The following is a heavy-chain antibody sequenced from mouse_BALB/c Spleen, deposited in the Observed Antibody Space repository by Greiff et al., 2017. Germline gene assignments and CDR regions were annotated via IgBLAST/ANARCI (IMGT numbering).Heavy chain of an antibody. Sequence: QVQLKESGAELVKPGASVKLSCKASGYTFTSYYMYWVKQRPGQGLEWIGEINPSNGGTNFNEKFKSKATLTVDKSSSTAYMQLSSLTSEDSAVYYCMGWLLEFAYWGQGTLVTVSA. J-gene: IGHJ3*01. CDR3: MGWLLEFAY. V-gene: IGHV1S81*02. D-gene: IGHD2-3*01. CDR1: GYTFTSYY. CDR2: INPSNGGT.